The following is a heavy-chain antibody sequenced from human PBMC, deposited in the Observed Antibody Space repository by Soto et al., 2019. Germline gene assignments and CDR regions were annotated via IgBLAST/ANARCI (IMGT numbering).Heavy chain of an antibody. V-gene: IGHV1-3*01. CDR3: ARVKWLVHPPDY. J-gene: IGHJ4*02. CDR2: INAGNGNT. Sequence: ASVKVSCKASGYTFTSYAMHWVRQGPGQRLEWMGWINAGNGNTKYSQKFQGRVTITRDTSASTAYMELSSLRSEDTAVYYCARVKWLVHPPDYWGQGTLVTVSS. D-gene: IGHD6-19*01. CDR1: GYTFTSYA.